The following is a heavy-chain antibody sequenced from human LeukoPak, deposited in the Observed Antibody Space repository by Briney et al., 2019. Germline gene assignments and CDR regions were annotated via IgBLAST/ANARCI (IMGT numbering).Heavy chain of an antibody. CDR3: ARRSGWYRFDY. D-gene: IGHD6-19*01. CDR1: GGSISSGGYY. J-gene: IGHJ4*02. CDR2: IYYSGNT. V-gene: IGHV4-39*01. Sequence: PSETLSLTCTVSGGSISSGGYYWSWIRQHPGKGLEWIGYIYYSGNTYYNPSLKSRLTISVDTSKNQFSLKLSSVTAADTAVYYCARRSGWYRFDYWGQGTLVTVSS.